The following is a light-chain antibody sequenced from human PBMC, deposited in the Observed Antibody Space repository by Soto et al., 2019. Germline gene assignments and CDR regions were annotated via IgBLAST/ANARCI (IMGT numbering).Light chain of an antibody. CDR2: VAS. CDR1: QSIDTH. CDR3: QQSYTYVRT. Sequence: DIQMTPSPSSLSASVGDRVTITCRASQSIDTHLVWYQQKPATAPKILIYVASSLESGVPSRFSGSGFGTDFTLTINNLQPEDFATYYCQQSYTYVRTFGQGTKVQIK. J-gene: IGKJ2*01. V-gene: IGKV1-39*01.